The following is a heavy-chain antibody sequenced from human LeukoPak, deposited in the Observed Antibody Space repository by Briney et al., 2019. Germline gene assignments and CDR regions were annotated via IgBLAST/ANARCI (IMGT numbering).Heavy chain of an antibody. CDR3: ARVVRYSYAGSDY. J-gene: IGHJ4*02. CDR2: IYYSGSA. Sequence: SETLSLTCTVSGGSISSGDSYWSWIRQPPGKGLEWIGYIYYSGSAYYNPSLKSRVTMSVDTSKNQLFLKLSSLTAADTAVYYCARVVRYSYAGSDYWGQGTLVTVSS. CDR1: GGSISSGDSY. D-gene: IGHD5-18*01. V-gene: IGHV4-30-4*01.